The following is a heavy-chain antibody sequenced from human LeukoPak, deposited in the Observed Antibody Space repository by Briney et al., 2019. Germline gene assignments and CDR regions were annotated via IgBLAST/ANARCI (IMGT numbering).Heavy chain of an antibody. CDR2: ISAYNGNT. V-gene: IGHV1-18*04. CDR1: GYTFTGYY. J-gene: IGHJ4*02. CDR3: ARTRYCSGGSCLDY. Sequence: ASVKVSCKASGYTFTGYYMHWVRQAPGQGLEWMGWISAYNGNTNYAQKLQGRVTMTTDTSTSTAYMELRSLRSDDTAVYYCARTRYCSGGSCLDYWGQGTLVTVSS. D-gene: IGHD2-15*01.